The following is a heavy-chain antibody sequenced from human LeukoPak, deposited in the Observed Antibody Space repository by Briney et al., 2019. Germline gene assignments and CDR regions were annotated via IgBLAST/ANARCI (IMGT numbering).Heavy chain of an antibody. D-gene: IGHD6-13*01. CDR1: GGSISSYY. Sequence: PSETLSLTCTVSGGSISSYYWSWIRQPPGKGLEWIGYIYYSGRTNYNPSLKSRVTISVDTSKNQFSLKLSSVTAADTAVYYCAGTSSSSWYEVGYFDYWGQGTLVTVSS. J-gene: IGHJ4*02. V-gene: IGHV4-59*08. CDR2: IYYSGRT. CDR3: AGTSSSSWYEVGYFDY.